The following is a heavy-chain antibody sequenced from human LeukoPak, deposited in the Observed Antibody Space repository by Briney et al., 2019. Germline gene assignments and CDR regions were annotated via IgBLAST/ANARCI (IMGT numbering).Heavy chain of an antibody. J-gene: IGHJ4*02. D-gene: IGHD3-22*01. V-gene: IGHV4-34*01. CDR3: ARGSVSITMIVVTGGGFDY. Sequence: PSETLSLTCAVYGGSFSGYYWSWIRQPPVKGLEWIGEINHSGSTNYNPSLKSRVTISVDTSKNQFSLKLSSVTAADTAVYYCARGSVSITMIVVTGGGFDYWGQGTLVTVSS. CDR1: GGSFSGYY. CDR2: INHSGST.